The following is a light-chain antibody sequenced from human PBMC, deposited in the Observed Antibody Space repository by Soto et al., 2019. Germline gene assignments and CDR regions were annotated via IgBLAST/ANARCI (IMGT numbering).Light chain of an antibody. CDR1: QNINRW. V-gene: IGKV1-5*03. J-gene: IGKJ4*01. CDR3: LQYNVYPLS. CDR2: KAS. Sequence: DIPMTQSPSTLSASVGDTVTITCRASQNINRWLAWYQQRPGKDPNLLIHKASSLEGGVPSRFSGSASGTEFTLTISSLQPDDFAAYFCLQYNVYPLSFGGGTKVEI.